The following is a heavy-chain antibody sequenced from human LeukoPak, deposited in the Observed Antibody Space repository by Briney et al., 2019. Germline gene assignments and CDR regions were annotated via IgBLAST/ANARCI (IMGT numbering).Heavy chain of an antibody. CDR2: ISTYNDNT. V-gene: IGHV1-18*01. J-gene: IGHJ2*01. CDR3: ARNWEQLTGAPGLDL. Sequence: ASVKVSCKASGYSFTYYGITWVRQAPGQGLEWMGWISTYNDNTVFQDRVTMTTDASTSTAYMELRSLSSDDKAVYYCARNWEQLTGAPGLDLWGRGTLVTVSS. CDR1: GYSFTYYG. D-gene: IGHD7-27*01.